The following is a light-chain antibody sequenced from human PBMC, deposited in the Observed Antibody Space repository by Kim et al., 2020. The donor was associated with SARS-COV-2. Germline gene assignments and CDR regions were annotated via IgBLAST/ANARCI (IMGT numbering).Light chain of an antibody. J-gene: IGLJ1*01. V-gene: IGLV2-14*04. CDR2: DVS. CDR1: GSDFGGYNY. Sequence: GQSITISCTGTGSDFGGYNYVSWYQQHPGKAPKLMIYDVSKRPSGVSNRFSGSKSGNTASLTISGLQAEDEADYYCSSYTSSSTWVFGTGTKVTVL. CDR3: SSYTSSSTWV.